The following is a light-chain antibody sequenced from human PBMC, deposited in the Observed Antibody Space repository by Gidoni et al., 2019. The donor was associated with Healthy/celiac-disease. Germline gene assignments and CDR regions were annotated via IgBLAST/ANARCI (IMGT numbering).Light chain of an antibody. CDR2: GAS. CDR3: QQYNNWPPWT. CDR1: QSVSSN. J-gene: IGKJ1*01. V-gene: IGKV3-15*01. Sequence: EIVMTQSPATLSVSPGETATLSCRASQSVSSNLAWYQQKPGQAPRLLISGASTRGTGIPARFSGSGSGTEFTLTISSLQSEDFAVYYCQQYNNWPPWTFGQGTKVEIK.